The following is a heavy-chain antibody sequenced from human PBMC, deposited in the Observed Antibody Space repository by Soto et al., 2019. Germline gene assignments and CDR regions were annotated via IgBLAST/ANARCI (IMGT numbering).Heavy chain of an antibody. CDR3: ASSPSFSSSWYGIPPDPSHGMDV. Sequence: QMQLVQSGAEVKRPGASVRVSCKSSGYTFTSFYTHWVRQDPGQGLEWMGIINPSGGITNFAQRFQNRATMTRDMSTNTHYMDLSSLKSDDTAVYYCASSPSFSSSWYGIPPDPSHGMDVWGQGTTVTVS. CDR1: GYTFTSFY. V-gene: IGHV1-46*01. CDR2: INPSGGIT. J-gene: IGHJ6*02. D-gene: IGHD6-13*01.